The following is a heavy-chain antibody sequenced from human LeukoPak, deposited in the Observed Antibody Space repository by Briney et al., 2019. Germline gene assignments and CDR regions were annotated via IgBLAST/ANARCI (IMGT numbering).Heavy chain of an antibody. J-gene: IGHJ3*02. CDR3: AKEFRFYYGSGSYYNVGAFDI. V-gene: IGHV3-23*01. CDR1: GFTFSSYA. CDR2: ISGSGCST. Sequence: GGSLRLSCAASGFTFSSYAMSWVRQAPGKGLEWVSAISGSGCSTYYADSVKGRFTISRDNSMNTLYLQMNSLRAEDTAVYYCAKEFRFYYGSGSYYNVGAFDIWGQGTMVTVSS. D-gene: IGHD3-10*01.